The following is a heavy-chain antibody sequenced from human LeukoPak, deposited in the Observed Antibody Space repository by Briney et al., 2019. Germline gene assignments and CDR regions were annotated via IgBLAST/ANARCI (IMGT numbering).Heavy chain of an antibody. CDR3: ARELGSGFDI. J-gene: IGHJ3*02. CDR2: FYYNGDT. Sequence: SETLSLTCTVSGGSISTYHWSWIRQPPGKGLEWIGYFYYNGDTNYNPSLKSRVIISADTSRNQLSLMLRSVTAADTAIYYCARELGSGFDIWGQGIRVTVSS. CDR1: GGSISTYH. V-gene: IGHV4-59*01. D-gene: IGHD6-19*01.